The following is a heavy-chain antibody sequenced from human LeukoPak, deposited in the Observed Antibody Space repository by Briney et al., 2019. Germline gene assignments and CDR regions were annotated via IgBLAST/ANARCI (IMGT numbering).Heavy chain of an antibody. Sequence: SETLSLTCTVSGVSISSDYWGWIRQPPGKGLEWIAYIHYSGSTNHNPSLKSRVTISADTSKNQFSLKLSSVTAADTAAYYCARRYCSGGSCPFDYWGQGTLVTVSS. CDR2: IHYSGST. V-gene: IGHV4-59*08. J-gene: IGHJ4*02. D-gene: IGHD2-15*01. CDR1: GVSISSDY. CDR3: ARRYCSGGSCPFDY.